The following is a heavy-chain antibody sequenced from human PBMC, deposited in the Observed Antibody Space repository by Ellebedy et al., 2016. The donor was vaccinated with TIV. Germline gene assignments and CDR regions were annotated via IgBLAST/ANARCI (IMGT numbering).Heavy chain of an antibody. CDR3: AKDCSKGGYVWGFDY. Sequence: GESLKISCAASGFTFSSYAMSWVRQAPGKGLEWVSAISGSGGSTYYADSVKVRFTISRDNSKNTLYLQMNSLRAEDTAVYYCAKDCSKGGYVWGFDYWGQGTLVTVSS. D-gene: IGHD5-12*01. CDR1: GFTFSSYA. CDR2: ISGSGGST. J-gene: IGHJ4*02. V-gene: IGHV3-23*01.